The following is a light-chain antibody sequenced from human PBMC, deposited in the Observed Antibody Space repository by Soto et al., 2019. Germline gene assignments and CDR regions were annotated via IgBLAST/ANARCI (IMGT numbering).Light chain of an antibody. V-gene: IGLV2-14*01. CDR2: GGS. CDR3: SSYTSSATGV. CDR1: SSDVGGYNY. J-gene: IGLJ1*01. Sequence: QSALTQPASVSGSPGQSITISCTGTSSDVGGYNYVSWYQHHPGKAPRLMIYGGSNRPSGVSNRFSGSKSGNTASLTISGLPAEDEADYYCSSYTSSATGVFGTGTKLTVL.